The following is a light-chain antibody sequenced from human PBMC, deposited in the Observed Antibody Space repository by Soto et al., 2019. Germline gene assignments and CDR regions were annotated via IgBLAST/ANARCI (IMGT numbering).Light chain of an antibody. CDR2: DAS. CDR3: QQYNSYSLT. CDR1: QSISDW. Sequence: DIQMAQSPSTLSASVGDRVTITCRASQSISDWLAWYQQKPGKAPKLLIYDASSLESGVPSRFSGSRSGTEFTLTISGLQPDDFATYYCQQYNSYSLTFGQGTKV. V-gene: IGKV1-5*01. J-gene: IGKJ1*01.